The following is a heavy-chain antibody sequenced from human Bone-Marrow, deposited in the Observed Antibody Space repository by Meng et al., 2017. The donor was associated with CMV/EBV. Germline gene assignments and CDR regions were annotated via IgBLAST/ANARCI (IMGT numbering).Heavy chain of an antibody. Sequence: SVIYSWGWIRQPPGTGLEWIGSFYYSGSTYYNPSLTSRVTISVDTSKNQFSLKLSSVTAADTAVYYCARHSCSSTTCYGRWYAFDIWGQGTMVTVSS. CDR2: FYYSGST. V-gene: IGHV4-39*01. CDR3: ARHSCSSTTCYGRWYAFDI. CDR1: SVIYS. J-gene: IGHJ3*02. D-gene: IGHD2-2*01.